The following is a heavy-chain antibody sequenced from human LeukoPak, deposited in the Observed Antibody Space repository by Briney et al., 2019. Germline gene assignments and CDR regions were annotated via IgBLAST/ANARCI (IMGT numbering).Heavy chain of an antibody. Sequence: PGGSLRLSCAASGFTFSPYWMSWVRQAPGKGLEWVASIKPDGSGKYYVDSVKGRFTISRDNAKNALYLQLNSLRAEDTAVYFCVRLGDSSGYYDYWGHGTLVTVYS. CDR1: GFTFSPYW. CDR2: IKPDGSGK. J-gene: IGHJ4*01. V-gene: IGHV3-7*01. D-gene: IGHD3-22*01. CDR3: VRLGDSSGYYDY.